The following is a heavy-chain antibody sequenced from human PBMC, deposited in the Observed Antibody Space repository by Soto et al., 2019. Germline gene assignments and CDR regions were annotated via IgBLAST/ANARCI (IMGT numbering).Heavy chain of an antibody. CDR3: ARDADSSSWSSNWFAP. CDR1: GGTFSSYA. Sequence: SVKVSCKASGGTFSSYAISWVRQAPGQGLEWMGGIIPIFGTANYAQKFQGRVTITADESTSTAYMELSSLRSEDTAVYYCARDADSSSWSSNWFAPWGQGTLVTVSS. D-gene: IGHD6-13*01. J-gene: IGHJ5*02. CDR2: IIPIFGTA. V-gene: IGHV1-69*13.